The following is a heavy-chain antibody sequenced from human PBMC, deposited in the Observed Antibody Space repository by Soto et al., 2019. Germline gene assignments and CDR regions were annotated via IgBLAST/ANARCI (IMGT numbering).Heavy chain of an antibody. V-gene: IGHV1-18*01. J-gene: IGHJ6*02. Sequence: QVQLVQSGAEVKKPGASVKVSCKASGYTFTSYGISWVRQAPGQGLEWMGWISAYNGNTNYAQKLQGRVTMTTDADTSTDYMELRSRRSDDTAVYDCARSEGSADEYRMDVWGQGTTVTVSS. CDR3: ARSEGSADEYRMDV. CDR2: ISAYNGNT. D-gene: IGHD6-25*01. CDR1: GYTFTSYG.